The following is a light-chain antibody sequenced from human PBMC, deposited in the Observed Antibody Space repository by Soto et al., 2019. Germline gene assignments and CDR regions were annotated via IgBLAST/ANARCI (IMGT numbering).Light chain of an antibody. CDR1: QSISTW. J-gene: IGKJ2*01. V-gene: IGKV1-5*03. Sequence: DIQMTQSPSTLSASVGDRVTITCRASQSISTWLAWYQHKPGKAPNLLIYKASNLESGVPSRFSGSGYGTEFTLTISSLQPDDFTTYSCQQYDSYPYTFGQGTKLEIK. CDR3: QQYDSYPYT. CDR2: KAS.